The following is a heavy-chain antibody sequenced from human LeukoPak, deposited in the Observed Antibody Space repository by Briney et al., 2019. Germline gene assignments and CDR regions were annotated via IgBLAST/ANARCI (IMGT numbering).Heavy chain of an antibody. J-gene: IGHJ4*02. CDR2: MKQDGSEK. V-gene: IGHV3-7*01. Sequence: GGSLRLSCAASGFTFSRYLMTWVRQAPGKGLEWVANMKQDGSEKYYVDSVKGRFTISRDNAKNSLYLQMNSLRAEDTAVYYCARDWGGDSDFWGQGTLVTVSS. D-gene: IGHD7-27*01. CDR3: ARDWGGDSDF. CDR1: GFTFSRYL.